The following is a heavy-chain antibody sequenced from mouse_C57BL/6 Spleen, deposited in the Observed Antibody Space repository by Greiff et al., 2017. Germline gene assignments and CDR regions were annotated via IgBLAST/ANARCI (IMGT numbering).Heavy chain of an antibody. V-gene: IGHV1-69*01. Sequence: VKLQQPGAELVMPGASVKLSCKASGYTFTSYWMHWVKQRPGQGLEWIGEIDPSDSYTNYNQKFKGKSTLTVDKSSSTAYMQLSSLTSEDSAVYYCARRDYRGFAYWGQGTLVTVSA. CDR2: IDPSDSYT. D-gene: IGHD2-14*01. J-gene: IGHJ3*01. CDR3: ARRDYRGFAY. CDR1: GYTFTSYW.